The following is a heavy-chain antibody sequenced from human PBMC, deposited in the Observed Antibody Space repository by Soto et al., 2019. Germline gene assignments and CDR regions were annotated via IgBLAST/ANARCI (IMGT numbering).Heavy chain of an antibody. Sequence: SETLSLTCTVSGGSISSYYWSWIRQPPGKGLEWIGYIYYSGSTNYNPSLKSRVTISVDTSKNQFSLKLSSVTAADTAVYYCAKNPVFFAKLEPGLYYFDYWGQGTLVTVSS. CDR3: AKNPVFFAKLEPGLYYFDY. V-gene: IGHV4-59*01. D-gene: IGHD1-1*01. J-gene: IGHJ4*02. CDR1: GGSISSYY. CDR2: IYYSGST.